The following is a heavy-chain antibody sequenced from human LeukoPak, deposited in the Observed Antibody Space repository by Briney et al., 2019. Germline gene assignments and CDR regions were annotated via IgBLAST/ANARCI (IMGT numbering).Heavy chain of an antibody. CDR1: GFTFSSYG. D-gene: IGHD3-22*01. J-gene: IGHJ4*02. V-gene: IGHV3-30*02. CDR2: IRYDGSNK. Sequence: PGGSLRLSCAASGFTFSSYGMHWVRQGPDKGLEWVAFIRYDGSNKYYADSVKGRFTISRDNSKNTLYLQMNSLRAEDTAVYYCAKPRGGYYDSSGYYWLFDYWGQGTLVTVSS. CDR3: AKPRGGYYDSSGYYWLFDY.